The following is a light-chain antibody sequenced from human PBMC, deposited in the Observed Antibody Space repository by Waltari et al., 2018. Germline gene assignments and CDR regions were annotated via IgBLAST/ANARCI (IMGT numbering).Light chain of an antibody. CDR3: AAWDDSLSGPGV. CDR1: SSNIGNNY. Sequence: QSVLTQPPSASGTPGQRVTMSCSGSSSNIGNNYVYWYQQLPVTAPKLLIYRNDQRPSGVPDRFFGSKSGTSASLAISGLRSEDEANYYCAAWDDSLSGPGVFGGGTKLTVL. V-gene: IGLV1-47*01. CDR2: RND. J-gene: IGLJ3*02.